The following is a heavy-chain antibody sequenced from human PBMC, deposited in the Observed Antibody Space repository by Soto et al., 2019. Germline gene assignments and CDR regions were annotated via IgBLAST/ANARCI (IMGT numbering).Heavy chain of an antibody. V-gene: IGHV3-23*01. CDR1: GFTFSSYA. D-gene: IGHD3-16*01. J-gene: IGHJ4*02. Sequence: AGGSLSLSCAASGFTFSSYAMSWVRQAPGKGLEWVSAISGSGGSTYYADSVKGRFTISRDNSKNTLYLQMNSLRAEDTAVYYCASDRGIVSFWYWGQGTLVTVSS. CDR2: ISGSGGST. CDR3: ASDRGIVSFWY.